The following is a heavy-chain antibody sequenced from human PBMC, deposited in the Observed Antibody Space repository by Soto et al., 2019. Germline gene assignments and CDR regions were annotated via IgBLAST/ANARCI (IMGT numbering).Heavy chain of an antibody. D-gene: IGHD4-17*01. Sequence: AGGSLRLSCAASGFIFSRYGMHWVRQAPGKGLEWVSYISSGSDATDYADSVKGRFTISRDNAKNSLYLQMNSLRDEDTAVYYCARAALYGYDSWGQGTLVTVSS. CDR1: GFIFSRYG. CDR2: ISSGSDAT. CDR3: ARAALYGYDS. J-gene: IGHJ4*02. V-gene: IGHV3-48*02.